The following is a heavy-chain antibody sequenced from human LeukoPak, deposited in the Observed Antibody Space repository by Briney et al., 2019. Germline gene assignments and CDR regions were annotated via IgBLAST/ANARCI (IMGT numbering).Heavy chain of an antibody. CDR2: ISGSGGST. V-gene: IGHV3-23*01. CDR1: GFTFSSYA. CDR3: AEDWDYDGAGSYSDY. J-gene: IGHJ4*02. Sequence: GGSLRLSCAASGFTFSSYAMRWVRQARGKGLEWVSSISGSGGSTYYADFVKGRSTISRDNSKNTLYLQMNSLRAEDTAVYYCAEDWDYDGAGSYSDYWGQGTLVTV. D-gene: IGHD3-10*01.